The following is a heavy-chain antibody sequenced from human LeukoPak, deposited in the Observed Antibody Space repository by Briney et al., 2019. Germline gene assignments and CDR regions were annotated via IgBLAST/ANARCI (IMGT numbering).Heavy chain of an antibody. V-gene: IGHV1-3*01. CDR1: GYTFTSYA. CDR2: INAGNGNT. J-gene: IGHJ4*02. Sequence: ASVKVSCKASGYTFTSYAMHWVRQAPGQRLEWMGWINAGNGNTKYSQKFQGGVTVTRNTSISTVYMELSSLTSEDTAVYYCARGSGYEFDSWGQGTLVTVSS. CDR3: ARGSGYEFDS. D-gene: IGHD5-12*01.